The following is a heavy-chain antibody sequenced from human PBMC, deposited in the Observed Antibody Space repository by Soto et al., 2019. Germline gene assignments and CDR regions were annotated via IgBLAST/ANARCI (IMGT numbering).Heavy chain of an antibody. CDR2: ISWNSDKA. D-gene: IGHD5-12*01. J-gene: IGHJ4*02. V-gene: IGHV3-9*01. CDR1: GFTFDDYA. Sequence: SLRLSCATSGFTFDDYAMHWVRQAPGKGLEWVSGISWNSDKADYADSVKGRFTISRDNAKKSLYLQMNSLRGEDTAVYFCARTTWGYGEPLDSWGQGTPVTVSS. CDR3: ARTTWGYGEPLDS.